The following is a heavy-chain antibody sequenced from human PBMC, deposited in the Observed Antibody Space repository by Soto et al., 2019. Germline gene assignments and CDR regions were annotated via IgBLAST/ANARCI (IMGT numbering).Heavy chain of an antibody. Sequence: SETLSLTCTVSGGSISSGGYYWSWIRQHPGKGLEWIGYIYYSGSTYYNPSLKSRVTVSVDTSKNQFSLKLSSVTAADTAVYYCARDRGYRGSYYGMDVWGQGTTVTVSS. CDR3: ARDRGYRGSYYGMDV. D-gene: IGHD3-10*01. CDR2: IYYSGST. V-gene: IGHV4-61*08. CDR1: GGSISSGGYY. J-gene: IGHJ6*02.